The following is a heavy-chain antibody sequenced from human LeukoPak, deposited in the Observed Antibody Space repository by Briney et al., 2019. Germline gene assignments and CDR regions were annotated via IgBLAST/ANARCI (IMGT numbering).Heavy chain of an antibody. J-gene: IGHJ1*01. CDR2: IYSGGST. V-gene: IGHV3-53*01. CDR3: ARAPSEIGGYYPEYFRH. D-gene: IGHD3-22*01. Sequence: GGSLRLSCAASGFTVSSNFMSWVRQAPGKGLEWVSVIYSGGSTYYADSVKGRFTISRDNSKNTLYLQMTSLRAEDTGVYYCARAPSEIGGYYPEYFRHWGQGTLVTVSS. CDR1: GFTVSSNF.